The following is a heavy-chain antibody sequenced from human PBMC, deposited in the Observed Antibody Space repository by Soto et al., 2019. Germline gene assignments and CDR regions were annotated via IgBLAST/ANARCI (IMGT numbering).Heavy chain of an antibody. CDR2: MYYNGNI. D-gene: IGHD3-16*01. J-gene: IGHJ5*02. Sequence: SETLSLTCNVSGGSISNYYWTWVRQPPEKGLEWIGYMYYNGNINYNPSLKSRVTISIDTSKNQFSLTLKSVTAADTAVYYCASGGNWFDPWGQGVLVTVSS. V-gene: IGHV4-59*01. CDR1: GGSISNYY. CDR3: ASGGNWFDP.